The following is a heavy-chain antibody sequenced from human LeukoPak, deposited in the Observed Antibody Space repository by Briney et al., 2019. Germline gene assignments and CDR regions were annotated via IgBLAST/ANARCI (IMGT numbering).Heavy chain of an antibody. J-gene: IGHJ3*02. D-gene: IGHD4-17*01. Sequence: PSETLSLTCAVYGGSFSGYSWSWIRQPPGKGLEWIGYIYHSGSTYYNPSLKSRVTISVDRSKNQFSLKLSSVTAADTAVYYCAATVDNAFDIWGQGTMVTVSS. CDR3: AATVDNAFDI. CDR1: GGSFSGYS. V-gene: IGHV4-30-2*01. CDR2: IYHSGST.